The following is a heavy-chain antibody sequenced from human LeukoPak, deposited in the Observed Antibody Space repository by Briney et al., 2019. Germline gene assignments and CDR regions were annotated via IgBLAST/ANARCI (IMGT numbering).Heavy chain of an antibody. CDR3: AALPAHYYDSSGYSSRRGTGGDY. Sequence: SVKVSCKASGFTFTSSAMQWVRQARGQRLEWIGWIVVGSGNTNYAQKFQERVTITRDMSTSTAYMGLSSLRSEDTAVYYCAALPAHYYDSSGYSSRRGTGGDYWGQGTLVTVSS. V-gene: IGHV1-58*02. D-gene: IGHD3-22*01. J-gene: IGHJ4*02. CDR2: IVVGSGNT. CDR1: GFTFTSSA.